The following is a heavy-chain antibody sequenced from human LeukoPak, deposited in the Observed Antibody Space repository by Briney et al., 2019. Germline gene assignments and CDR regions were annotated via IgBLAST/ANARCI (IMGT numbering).Heavy chain of an antibody. V-gene: IGHV1-2*02. J-gene: IGHJ4*02. CDR3: ARGKAGTFYY. Sequence: ASVKVSCKASGYTFTAYYMHWVRQAPGQGLEWMGWINPNSGATNSAQKFQGRVTMTGDTSISTAYMELSRLTSDDTAVYYCARGKAGTFYYWGQGTLVTVSS. CDR2: INPNSGAT. CDR1: GYTFTAYY. D-gene: IGHD6-13*01.